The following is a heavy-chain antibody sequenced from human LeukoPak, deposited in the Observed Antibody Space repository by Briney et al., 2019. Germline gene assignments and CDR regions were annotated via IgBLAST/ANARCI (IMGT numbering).Heavy chain of an antibody. V-gene: IGHV3-9*01. J-gene: IGHJ4*02. CDR2: ISWNSGSI. CDR3: AKVKDYGDYEGFDY. CDR1: GFTFDDYA. D-gene: IGHD4-17*01. Sequence: GGSLRLSCAASGFTFDDYAMHWVRQAPGKGLEWVSGISWNSGSIGYADSVKDRFTISRDNAKNSLYLQMNSLRAEDTALYYCAKVKDYGDYEGFDYWGQGTLVTVSS.